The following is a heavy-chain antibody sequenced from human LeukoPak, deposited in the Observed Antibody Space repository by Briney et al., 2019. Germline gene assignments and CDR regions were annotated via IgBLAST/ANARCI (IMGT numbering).Heavy chain of an antibody. V-gene: IGHV3-30*03. CDR2: ISFDGSNK. CDR1: GFTFSSDG. CDR3: ARLNSGYYYVVSAFDI. D-gene: IGHD3-22*01. Sequence: GGSLRLSCAASGFTFSSDGMHWVRQAPGKGLEWVAVISFDGSNKYYADSVKGRFTISRDNSKNTLYLQMNSLRAEDTAVYYCARLNSGYYYVVSAFDIWGQGTMVTVSS. J-gene: IGHJ3*02.